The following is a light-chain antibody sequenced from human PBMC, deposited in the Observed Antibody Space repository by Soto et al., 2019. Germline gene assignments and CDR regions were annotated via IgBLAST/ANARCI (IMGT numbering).Light chain of an antibody. CDR1: SSNIGAGYE. Sequence: QSVLTQPPSVFEAPGQRVTISCTGSSSNIGAGYEAHWYQQVPGTAPKLLIYENNNRPSGVPDRFSGSKSGTSASLAITGLQADDEDEYCCQSYNSSLSGYVFGTGTKLTVL. V-gene: IGLV1-40*01. CDR2: ENN. CDR3: QSYNSSLSGYV. J-gene: IGLJ1*01.